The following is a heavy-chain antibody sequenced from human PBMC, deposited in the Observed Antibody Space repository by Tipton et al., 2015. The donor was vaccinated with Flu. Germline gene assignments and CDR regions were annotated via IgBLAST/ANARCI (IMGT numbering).Heavy chain of an antibody. D-gene: IGHD2/OR15-2a*01. Sequence: SLRLSCAASGFTFSSYWMHWVRQAPGKGLEWVSVIYSGGTTHYADSVKGRFTISRDNSKNTVYLQMNSLRAEDTAMYYCARNKGPRFLPYYYYMDVWGKGTTVTVSS. CDR2: IYSGGTT. J-gene: IGHJ6*03. V-gene: IGHV3-66*01. CDR3: ARNKGPRFLPYYYYMDV. CDR1: GFTFSSYW.